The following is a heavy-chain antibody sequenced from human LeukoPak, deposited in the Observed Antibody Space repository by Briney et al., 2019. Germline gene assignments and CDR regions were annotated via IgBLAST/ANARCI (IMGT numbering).Heavy chain of an antibody. CDR3: ATMGDYYDSSGYYFFDY. D-gene: IGHD3-22*01. Sequence: SETLSLTCTVSGGSISSYYWSWIRQPAGKGLEWIGRIYTSGSTNYNPSLKSRVTMSVDTSKNQFSLKLSSVAAADTAVYYCATMGDYYDSSGYYFFDYWGQGTLVTVSS. CDR2: IYTSGST. J-gene: IGHJ4*02. V-gene: IGHV4-4*07. CDR1: GGSISSYY.